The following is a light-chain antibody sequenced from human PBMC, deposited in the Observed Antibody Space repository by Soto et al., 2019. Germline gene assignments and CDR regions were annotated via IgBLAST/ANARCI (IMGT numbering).Light chain of an antibody. V-gene: IGLV6-57*02. J-gene: IGLJ2*01. Sequence: NFMLTQPHSVSESPGKTLTISCTDSSGNIASNYVQWYQQRPGSAPTTVIYGDNQRPSGVPDRFSGSIDTSSNSASLTISGLRTEDEAAYYCQSYDSSSVIFGGGTKLTVL. CDR1: SGNIASNY. CDR3: QSYDSSSVI. CDR2: GDN.